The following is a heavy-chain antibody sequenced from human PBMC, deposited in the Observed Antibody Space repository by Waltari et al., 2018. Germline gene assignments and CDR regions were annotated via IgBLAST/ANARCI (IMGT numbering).Heavy chain of an antibody. J-gene: IGHJ4*02. CDR1: GASISSNYW. V-gene: IGHV4-4*02. CDR3: AADRGNGLYFDY. D-gene: IGHD2-15*01. Sequence: QVQLQESGPGLVKPSGTLSLTCAVSGASISSNYWWSWVRQSPGKGLEWIGQIQHSGRTYSTPSLKSRITISVDKSRNQFSLNLSSVHDADTAVYYCAADRGNGLYFDYWGQGTLVTVSS. CDR2: IQHSGRT.